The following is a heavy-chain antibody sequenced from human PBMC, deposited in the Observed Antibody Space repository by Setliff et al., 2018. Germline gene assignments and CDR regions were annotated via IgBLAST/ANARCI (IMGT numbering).Heavy chain of an antibody. CDR3: ARGDYFYYYMDV. J-gene: IGHJ6*03. V-gene: IGHV4-4*07. CDR1: RGSINSHY. Sequence: SETLSLTCTVSRGSINSHYWGWFRQPAGKELEWIGQIYTSWSTNYNPSLKSRVTISLDTSKNHFSLRLNSVTAADTAVYYCARGDYFYYYMDVWGIGTTVTVSS. CDR2: IYTSWST.